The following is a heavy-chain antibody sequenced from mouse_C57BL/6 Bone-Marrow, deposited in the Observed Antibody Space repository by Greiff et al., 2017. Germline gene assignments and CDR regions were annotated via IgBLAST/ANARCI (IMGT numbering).Heavy chain of an antibody. V-gene: IGHV14-2*01. CDR3: AGRWLLAMDY. CDR1: GFNIKDYY. Sequence: VQLKQSGAELVKPGASVKLSCTASGFNIKDYYMHLVKQRTEQGLEWIGRIDPEDGETKYAPKFPGKATITADPSSNTAYLQLSSLTSEDTAVYYCAGRWLLAMDYWGQGTSVTVSS. CDR2: IDPEDGET. D-gene: IGHD2-3*01. J-gene: IGHJ4*01.